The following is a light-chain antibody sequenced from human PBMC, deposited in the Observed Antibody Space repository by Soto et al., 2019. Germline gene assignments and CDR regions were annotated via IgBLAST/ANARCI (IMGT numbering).Light chain of an antibody. CDR2: GAS. J-gene: IGKJ1*01. V-gene: IGKV3-20*01. CDR1: QSVSSIF. CDR3: QQYGSSPRT. Sequence: EIVLTQSPGTLSLSPGERATLSCRASQSVSSIFLAWYQHKPGQAPRLLIYGASTRATGIPDRFSGSGSETDFILTISRLEPEDFAVYYCQQYGSSPRTFGHGTRVEIK.